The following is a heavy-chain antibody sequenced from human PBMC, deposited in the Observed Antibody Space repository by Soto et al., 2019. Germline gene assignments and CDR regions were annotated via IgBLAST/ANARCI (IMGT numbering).Heavy chain of an antibody. J-gene: IGHJ6*02. D-gene: IGHD3-3*01. CDR3: ARDFLTPGFYYYYGMDV. Sequence: SETLSLTCAIYGASLGGFHWTWLRQAPGKGLEWIGELIHGGSTNYNPSLKSRVTISVDTSKNQFSLKLSSVTAADTAVYYCARDFLTPGFYYYYGMDVWGQGTTVTVSS. V-gene: IGHV4-34*12. CDR1: GASLGGFH. CDR2: LIHGGST.